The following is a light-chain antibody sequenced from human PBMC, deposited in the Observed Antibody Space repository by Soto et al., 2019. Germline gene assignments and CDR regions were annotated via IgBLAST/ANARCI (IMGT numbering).Light chain of an antibody. Sequence: EPVLTQSPGTRALSPGEGATGSCRASQSVSSDYLGWYQQKPGQAPRLLIYGASSRATGIPDRFSGSGSGTALALTMRRREPEDFAVYYCQQYGRAPITFGQGTKVDIK. CDR1: QSVSSDY. V-gene: IGKV3-20*01. J-gene: IGKJ1*01. CDR2: GAS. CDR3: QQYGRAPIT.